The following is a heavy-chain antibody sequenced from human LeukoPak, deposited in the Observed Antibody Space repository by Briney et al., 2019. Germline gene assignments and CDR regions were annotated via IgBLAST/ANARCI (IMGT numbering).Heavy chain of an antibody. Sequence: ASVKGSCESSGYAFTRYDINCVRQAPGQGGEWMGWVNPNSGSTDSAQKLQGSVTMAANKSISPAYMELNNLRSEDTAVYYCARLVRCATTNCYSPDNWFDPWGQGTLVTVSS. J-gene: IGHJ5*02. CDR1: GYAFTRYD. CDR2: VNPNSGST. D-gene: IGHD2-21*02. V-gene: IGHV1-8*01. CDR3: ARLVRCATTNCYSPDNWFDP.